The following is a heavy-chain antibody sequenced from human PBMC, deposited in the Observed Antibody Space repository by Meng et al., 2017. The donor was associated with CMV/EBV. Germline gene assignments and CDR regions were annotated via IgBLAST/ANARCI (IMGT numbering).Heavy chain of an antibody. CDR2: IRYDGSNK. D-gene: IGHD2-21*01. Sequence: GESLKISCAASGFTFSSYAMHWVRQAPGKGLEWVAFIRYDGSNKYYADSVKGRFTISRDNSKNTLYLQMNSLRAEDTAVYYCAKDSNCGGDCYSDYYYGMDVWGQGTTVTVSS. J-gene: IGHJ6*02. CDR1: GFTFSSYA. CDR3: AKDSNCGGDCYSDYYYGMDV. V-gene: IGHV3-30*02.